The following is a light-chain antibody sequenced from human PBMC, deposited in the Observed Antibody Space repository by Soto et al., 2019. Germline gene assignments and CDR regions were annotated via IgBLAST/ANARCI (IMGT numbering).Light chain of an antibody. Sequence: EIVLTQYPGTLSLSPGERATLSCRASQSVTSSKVARYQQKPGQAPRLLIYGASFRATGIPDRFIGSRSGRDFTLTSSSLEAEDFAVCHCQQGGSSTEWTFGQGTKGAIK. CDR3: QQGGSSTEWT. V-gene: IGKV3-20*01. CDR2: GAS. J-gene: IGKJ1*01. CDR1: QSVTSSK.